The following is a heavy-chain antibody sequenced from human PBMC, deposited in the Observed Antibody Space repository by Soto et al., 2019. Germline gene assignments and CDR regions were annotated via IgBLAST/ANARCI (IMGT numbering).Heavy chain of an antibody. J-gene: IGHJ5*02. D-gene: IGHD3-10*01. CDR1: GFTFSDYY. CDR3: ARGSITMVRGAPPLHP. CDR2: INHSGST. Sequence: PGGSLRLSCAASGFTFSDYYMNWIRQAPGKGLEWIVEINHSGSTNYNPSLKSRVTISVDTSKNQFSLKLSSVTAADTAVYYCARGSITMVRGAPPLHPWGQGTLVTVSS. V-gene: IGHV4-34*01.